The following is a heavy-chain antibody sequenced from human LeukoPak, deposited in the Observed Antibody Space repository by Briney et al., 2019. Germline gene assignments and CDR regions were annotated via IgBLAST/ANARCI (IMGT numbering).Heavy chain of an antibody. Sequence: GSSVKVSCKTSAGTFSRYAISWVRQAPGQGLEWMGRITPMSATPSQTQWIQGRVTITAGISTNTVYLDLSSLRSEDTALYFCAGDPPGTPVGFDIWGQGTMVTVSS. CDR3: AGDPPGTPVGFDI. CDR1: AGTFSRYA. J-gene: IGHJ3*02. CDR2: ITPMSATP. V-gene: IGHV1-69*06. D-gene: IGHD3-10*01.